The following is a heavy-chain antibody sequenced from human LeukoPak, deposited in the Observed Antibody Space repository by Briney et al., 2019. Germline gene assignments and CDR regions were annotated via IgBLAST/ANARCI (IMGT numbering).Heavy chain of an antibody. Sequence: GGSLRLSCAASGFTFSSHWMHWVRQAPGKGLVWVSRVDTDGSRTTYADPVKGRFTISRDNAKNTLFLQMNSLRAEDTAVYYCARGRAQSDYEPFDYWGQGTLVTVSS. J-gene: IGHJ4*02. D-gene: IGHD5-12*01. CDR2: VDTDGSRT. CDR1: GFTFSSHW. CDR3: ARGRAQSDYEPFDY. V-gene: IGHV3-74*01.